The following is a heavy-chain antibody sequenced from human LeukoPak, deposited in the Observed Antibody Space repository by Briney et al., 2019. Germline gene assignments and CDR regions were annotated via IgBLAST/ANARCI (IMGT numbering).Heavy chain of an antibody. Sequence: GASGKVSCKASEYSFTDYYLHWVRQAPGQGHEWMGWINPDSGGTDYAQNFQGRVTMTRDTSITTAYMELTRLRSDDTAVYYCARDANTADPLGFWGQGTLVTVYS. V-gene: IGHV1-2*02. CDR1: EYSFTDYY. D-gene: IGHD2-21*02. CDR2: INPDSGGT. CDR3: ARDANTADPLGF. J-gene: IGHJ1*01.